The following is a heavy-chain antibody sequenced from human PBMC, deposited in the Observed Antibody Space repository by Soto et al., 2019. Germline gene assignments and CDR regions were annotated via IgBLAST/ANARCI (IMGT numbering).Heavy chain of an antibody. CDR3: ARERITTTYNWFDP. CDR1: GGSVSSGSYY. Sequence: SETLSLTCTVSGGSVSSGSYYWSWIRQPPGKGLEWIGYIYYSGSTNYNHSLKSRVTISVDTSKNQFSLKLSSVTAADTAMYYCARERITTTYNWFDPWGQGTLVTVSS. D-gene: IGHD3-3*01. J-gene: IGHJ5*02. CDR2: IYYSGST. V-gene: IGHV4-61*01.